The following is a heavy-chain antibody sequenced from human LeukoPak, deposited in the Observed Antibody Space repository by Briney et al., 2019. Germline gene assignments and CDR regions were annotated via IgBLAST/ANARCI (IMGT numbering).Heavy chain of an antibody. Sequence: GGSLRLSCAASGFTFSSYSMNWVRQAPGKGLEWVSSISSSSSYIYYADSVKGRFTISRDNSKNTVYLQMNSLRVEDMAVYYCGKGSSIESGWVPFDYWGQGTLVIVSS. CDR1: GFTFSSYS. J-gene: IGHJ4*02. CDR2: ISSSSSYI. V-gene: IGHV3-21*01. D-gene: IGHD6-19*01. CDR3: GKGSSIESGWVPFDY.